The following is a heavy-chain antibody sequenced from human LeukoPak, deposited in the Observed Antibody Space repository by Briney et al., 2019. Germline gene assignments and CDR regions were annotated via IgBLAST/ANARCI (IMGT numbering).Heavy chain of an antibody. Sequence: SQTLSLTCAVSGGSISSGGYPWSWIRQPPGKGLEWIGYIYHSGSTYYNPSLKSRVTISVDRSKNQFSLKLSSVTAADTAVYYCARGRAITGTPFDYWGQGTLVTVSS. J-gene: IGHJ4*02. V-gene: IGHV4-30-2*01. CDR2: IYHSGST. CDR3: ARGRAITGTPFDY. CDR1: GGSISSGGYP. D-gene: IGHD1-20*01.